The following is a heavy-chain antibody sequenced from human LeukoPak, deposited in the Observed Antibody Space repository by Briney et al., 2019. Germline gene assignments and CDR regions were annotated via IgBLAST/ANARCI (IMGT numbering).Heavy chain of an antibody. Sequence: ASVKVSCKASGYTFTGYYTHWVRQAPGQGLEWMGWINPNSGGTNYAQKFQGRVTMTRDTSISTAYMELSRLRSDDTAVYYCARVDIAVAGTWGQGTLVTVSS. CDR3: ARVDIAVAGT. CDR2: INPNSGGT. V-gene: IGHV1-2*02. CDR1: GYTFTGYY. J-gene: IGHJ5*02. D-gene: IGHD6-19*01.